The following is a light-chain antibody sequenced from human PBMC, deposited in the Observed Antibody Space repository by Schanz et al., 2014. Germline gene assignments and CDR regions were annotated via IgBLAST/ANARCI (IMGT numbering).Light chain of an antibody. J-gene: IGLJ2*01. V-gene: IGLV2-14*01. CDR3: SSYTSTTTVVV. Sequence: QSALTQPASVSGSPGQSITISCTGTSSDVGGYRYVSWYQQHPGKAPKLMIYAVSNRPSGVSNRFSGSKSGNTASLTISGLQAEDEADYYCSSYTSTTTVVVFGGGTKLTVL. CDR2: AVS. CDR1: SSDVGGYRY.